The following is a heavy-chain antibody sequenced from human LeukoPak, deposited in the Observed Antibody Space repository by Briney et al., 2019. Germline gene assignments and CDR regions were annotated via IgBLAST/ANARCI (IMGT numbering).Heavy chain of an antibody. D-gene: IGHD6-19*01. V-gene: IGHV3-30*18. J-gene: IGHJ4*02. CDR3: AKETHSGYFDY. Sequence: GGSLRLSCAASGFTFSSYGMHWVRQAPGKGLEWVAVISYDGSNRYYADSVKGRFTISRDNSKNTLYLQMDSLRAEDTAVYYCAKETHSGYFDYRGQGTLVTVSS. CDR1: GFTFSSYG. CDR2: ISYDGSNR.